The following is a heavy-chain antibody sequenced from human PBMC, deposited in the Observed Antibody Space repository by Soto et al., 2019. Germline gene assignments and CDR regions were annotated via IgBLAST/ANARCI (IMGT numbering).Heavy chain of an antibody. CDR2: IDPSDSYT. D-gene: IGHD3-10*01. J-gene: IGHJ6*02. CDR1: GYSFTSYW. Sequence: GESLKISCKGSGYSFTSYWISWVRQMPGKGLEWMGRIDPSDSYTNYSPSFQGHVTISADKSISTAYLQWSSLKASDTAMYYCARRSGTYYYYGMDVWGQGXTVTVYS. CDR3: ARRSGTYYYYGMDV. V-gene: IGHV5-10-1*01.